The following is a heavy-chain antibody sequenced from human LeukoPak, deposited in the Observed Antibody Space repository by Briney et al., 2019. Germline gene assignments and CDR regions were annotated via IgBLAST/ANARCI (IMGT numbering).Heavy chain of an antibody. CDR3: ARHYGSGSYSAEYFQH. CDR2: IYYSGST. Sequence: SETLSLTCTVSGGSVSSGSYYWSWIRQPPGKGLEWIGYIYYSGSTNYNPSLKSRVTISVDTSKNQFSLKLSSVTAADTAVYYCARHYGSGSYSAEYFQHWGQGTLVTVSS. J-gene: IGHJ1*01. CDR1: GGSVSSGSYY. D-gene: IGHD3-10*01. V-gene: IGHV4-61*01.